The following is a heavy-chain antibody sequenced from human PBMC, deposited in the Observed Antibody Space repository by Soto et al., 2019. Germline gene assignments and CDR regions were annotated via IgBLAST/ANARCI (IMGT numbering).Heavy chain of an antibody. Sequence: QVQLVQSGAEVKKPGASVKVSCKASGYTFSGYYMHWVRQAPGQGLEWMGWINTLSGDTSFPQKFQGRLARTRDTSIDTAFMEVSRLTSDDTAIDYCARSLLNVILPLAYWGQGTRVSVSS. CDR3: ARSLLNVILPLAY. V-gene: IGHV1-2*02. J-gene: IGHJ4*02. D-gene: IGHD3-3*02. CDR1: GYTFSGYY. CDR2: INTLSGDT.